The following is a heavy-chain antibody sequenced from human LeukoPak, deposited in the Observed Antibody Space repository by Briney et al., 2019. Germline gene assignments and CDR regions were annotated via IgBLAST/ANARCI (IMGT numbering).Heavy chain of an antibody. Sequence: ASVKVSCKASGYTFTSYGISWVRQAPGQGLEWMGWISAYNGNTNHAQKLQGRVTMTTDTSTSTAYMELRSLRSDDTAVYYCARDASENYGVSYWYFDLWGRGTLVTVSS. CDR2: ISAYNGNT. CDR1: GYTFTSYG. CDR3: ARDASENYGVSYWYFDL. J-gene: IGHJ2*01. D-gene: IGHD4-17*01. V-gene: IGHV1-18*01.